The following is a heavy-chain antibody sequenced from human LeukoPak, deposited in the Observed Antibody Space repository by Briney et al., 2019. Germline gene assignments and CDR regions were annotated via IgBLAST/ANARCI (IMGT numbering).Heavy chain of an antibody. V-gene: IGHV3-21*01. J-gene: IGHJ4*02. Sequence: GGSLRLSCAASGFTFSSYSMNWVRQAPGKGLEWVSSISSSSSYIYYADSVKGRFTISRDNAKNSLYLQMNSLRAEDTAVYYRASISGSYGGVNYWGQGTLVTVSS. CDR3: ASISGSYGGVNY. D-gene: IGHD1-26*01. CDR2: ISSSSSYI. CDR1: GFTFSSYS.